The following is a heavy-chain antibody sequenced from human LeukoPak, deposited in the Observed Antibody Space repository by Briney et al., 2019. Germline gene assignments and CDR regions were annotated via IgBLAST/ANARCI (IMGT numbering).Heavy chain of an antibody. CDR3: ARARGGMSDY. CDR1: GFTFSSYS. J-gene: IGHJ4*02. CDR2: ISSSSSYI. Sequence: GGSLRLSCAASGFTFSSYSMNWVRRAPGKGLEWVSSISSSSSYIYYADSVKGRFTISRDNAKNSLYLQINSLRAEDTAVYYCARARGGMSDYWGQGTLVTVSS. D-gene: IGHD3-16*01. V-gene: IGHV3-21*01.